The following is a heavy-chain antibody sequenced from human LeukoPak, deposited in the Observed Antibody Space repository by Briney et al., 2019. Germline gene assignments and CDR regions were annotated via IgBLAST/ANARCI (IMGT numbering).Heavy chain of an antibody. D-gene: IGHD3-16*01. CDR2: ISYDGSNK. CDR1: GFTFSSYA. Sequence: PGRSLRLSCAASGFTFSSYAMHWVRQAPGKGLEWVAVISYDGSNKYYADSVKGRFTISRDKSKNTLYLQMNSLRAEDTAVYYCARDGPFTFGDLSYFDYWGQGTLVTVSS. CDR3: ARDGPFTFGDLSYFDY. V-gene: IGHV3-30*04. J-gene: IGHJ4*02.